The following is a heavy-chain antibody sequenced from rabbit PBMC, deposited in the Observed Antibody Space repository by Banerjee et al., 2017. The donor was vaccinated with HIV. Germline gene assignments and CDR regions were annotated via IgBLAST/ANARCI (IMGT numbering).Heavy chain of an antibody. CDR3: VRDLDYSNL. V-gene: IGHV1S40*01. J-gene: IGHJ4*01. CDR2: IYTSSGST. Sequence: QSLEESGGDLVKPGASLTLTCKASGIDFSSYDYMCWVRQAPGKGLEWIACIYTSSGSTYYASWAKGRFTISKTSSTTVTLQMTSLTAADTATYFCVRDLDYSNLCGQGTLVTVS. CDR1: GIDFSSYDY.